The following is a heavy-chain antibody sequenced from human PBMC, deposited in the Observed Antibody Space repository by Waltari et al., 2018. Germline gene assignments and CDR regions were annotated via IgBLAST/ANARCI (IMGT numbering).Heavy chain of an antibody. CDR1: GYTFTTYD. J-gene: IGHJ5*02. CDR2: MNPNSGNT. D-gene: IGHD3-3*01. CDR3: ARALNYDDFWSGYPNWFDP. V-gene: IGHV1-8*03. Sequence: QVQLVQSGAEVKKPGASVKVSCKASGYTFTTYDTNWVRPATGQGLELMGYMNPNSGNTAYAQKFRGRVTISTNTSIDTVYLEVSSLRFEDTAVYYCARALNYDDFWSGYPNWFDPWGQGTLVTVSS.